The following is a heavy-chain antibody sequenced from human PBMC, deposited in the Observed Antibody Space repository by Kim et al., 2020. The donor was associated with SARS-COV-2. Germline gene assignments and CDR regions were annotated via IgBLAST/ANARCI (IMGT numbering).Heavy chain of an antibody. Sequence: GGSLRLSCAASGFTFSSYAMHWVRQAPGKGLEWVAVISYDGSNKYYADSVKDRFTISRDNSKNTLYLQMNSLRAEDTAVYYCARGTMVRGVTNWFDPWGQGTLVTVSS. CDR1: GFTFSSYA. J-gene: IGHJ5*02. V-gene: IGHV3-30*04. CDR3: ARGTMVRGVTNWFDP. CDR2: ISYDGSNK. D-gene: IGHD3-10*01.